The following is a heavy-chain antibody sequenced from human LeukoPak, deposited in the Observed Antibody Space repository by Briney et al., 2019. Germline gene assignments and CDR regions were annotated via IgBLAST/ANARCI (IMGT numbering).Heavy chain of an antibody. CDR2: INPNRGDT. CDR1: GYTFTNNY. CDR3: TRDLLGFATTPLSD. J-gene: IGHJ4*02. D-gene: IGHD4-17*01. Sequence: ASVTVSCKASGYTFTNNYIHWVRQAPRHGLEWMGWINPNRGDTNYAQKFQGRVTITKDTSISTAFMELTRLTSDDTAVYYCTRDLLGFATTPLSDWGQGTLVTVSS. V-gene: IGHV1-2*02.